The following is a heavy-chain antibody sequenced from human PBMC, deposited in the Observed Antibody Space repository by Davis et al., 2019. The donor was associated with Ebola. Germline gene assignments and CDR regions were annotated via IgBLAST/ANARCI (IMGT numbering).Heavy chain of an antibody. CDR1: GYTFTSYD. CDR2: MNPNSGNT. J-gene: IGHJ6*02. Sequence: AASVKVSCKASGYTFTSYDINWVRQATGQGLEWMGWMNPNSGNTGYAQKFQGRVTMTRDTSTSTVYMELSSLRSEDTAVYYCARERITGTTRGSGMDVWGQGTTVTVSS. CDR3: ARERITGTTRGSGMDV. D-gene: IGHD1-7*01. V-gene: IGHV1-8*01.